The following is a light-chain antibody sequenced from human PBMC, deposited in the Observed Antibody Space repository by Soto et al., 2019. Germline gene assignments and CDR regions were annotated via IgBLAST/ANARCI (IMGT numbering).Light chain of an antibody. CDR3: AAWDVSLVV. J-gene: IGLJ2*01. V-gene: IGLV1-44*01. CDR2: SDN. Sequence: QSVLTQQPSASGTPGQRVTLSCSGSSSNIGTNTVIWYQQLPGAAPKLLIYSDNQRPSGVPDRFSGSKSGTSASLAISGLQSEDEADYYCAAWDVSLVVFGGGTKLTVL. CDR1: SSNIGTNT.